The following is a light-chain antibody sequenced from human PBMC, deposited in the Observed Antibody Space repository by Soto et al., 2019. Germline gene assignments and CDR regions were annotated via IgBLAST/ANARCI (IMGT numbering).Light chain of an antibody. CDR2: KAS. CDR3: QQSYSYPLT. CDR1: QTISSW. V-gene: IGKV1-5*03. Sequence: EIQMTQSPSTLSGSVGDRVAITGRASQTISSWLAWYQQKPGKAPKLLIYKASTLKSGVPSRFSGSGSGTEFTLTISSLQPDDFAAYYCQQSYSYPLTFGGGTKVDIK. J-gene: IGKJ4*01.